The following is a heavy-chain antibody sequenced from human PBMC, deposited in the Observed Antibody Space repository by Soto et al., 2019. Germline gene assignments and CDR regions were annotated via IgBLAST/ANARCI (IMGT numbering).Heavy chain of an antibody. Sequence: QVQLVESGGGVVQPGRSLRLSCAASGFTFSTYAMHWVRQAPGKGLEWVALISYDGGNKYYADSVKGRFTISRDNSKNTRYLQMNSLRAEDTAVYYCARAPTSGWYGGFDYWGQGTLVTVSS. D-gene: IGHD6-19*01. CDR1: GFTFSTYA. CDR2: ISYDGGNK. J-gene: IGHJ4*02. V-gene: IGHV3-30-3*01. CDR3: ARAPTSGWYGGFDY.